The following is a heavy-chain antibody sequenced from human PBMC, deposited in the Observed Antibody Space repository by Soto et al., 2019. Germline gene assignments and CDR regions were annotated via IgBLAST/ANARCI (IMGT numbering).Heavy chain of an antibody. V-gene: IGHV3-30*18. J-gene: IGHJ2*01. CDR3: AKGGQNWGSWYFDL. CDR2: ISYDGSNK. D-gene: IGHD7-27*01. CDR1: GFTFSSYG. Sequence: QVQLVESGGGVVQPGRSLRLSCAASGFTFSSYGMHWVRQAPGKGLEWAAVISYDGSNKYYADSVKGRFTISRDNSKNTLYLQMNSLRAEDTAVYYCAKGGQNWGSWYFDLWGRGTLVTVSS.